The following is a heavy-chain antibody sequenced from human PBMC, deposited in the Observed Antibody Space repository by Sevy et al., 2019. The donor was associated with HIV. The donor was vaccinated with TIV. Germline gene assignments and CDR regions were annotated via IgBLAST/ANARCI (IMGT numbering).Heavy chain of an antibody. Sequence: GESLTISCAPSGFTFSSYGMHWVRQAPGKGLEWVAVIWYDGSNKYYADSVKGRFTISRDNSKNTLYLQMNSLRAEDTAVYYCARDLDCSSTSCYYFDYWGQGTLVTVSS. CDR2: IWYDGSNK. CDR3: ARDLDCSSTSCYYFDY. V-gene: IGHV3-33*01. CDR1: GFTFSSYG. J-gene: IGHJ4*02. D-gene: IGHD2-2*01.